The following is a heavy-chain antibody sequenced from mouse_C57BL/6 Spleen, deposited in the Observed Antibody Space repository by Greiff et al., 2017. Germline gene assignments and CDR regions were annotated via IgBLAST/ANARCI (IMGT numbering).Heavy chain of an antibody. D-gene: IGHD1-1*01. Sequence: QVQLQQSGAELVKPGASVKLSCKASGYTFTEYTIHWVKQRSGQGLEWIGWFYPGSGSIKYNEKFKDKATLTADKSSSTVYMELSRLTSEDSAVYFCARHESRIYYYGSSYYFDYWGQGTTLTVSS. J-gene: IGHJ2*01. CDR2: FYPGSGSI. CDR3: ARHESRIYYYGSSYYFDY. CDR1: GYTFTEYT. V-gene: IGHV1-62-2*01.